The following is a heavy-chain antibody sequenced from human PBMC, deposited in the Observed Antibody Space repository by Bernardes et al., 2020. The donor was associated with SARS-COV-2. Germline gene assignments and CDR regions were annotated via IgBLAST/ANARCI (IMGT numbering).Heavy chain of an antibody. Sequence: GGSLRLSCAASGFTFSSYAMSWVRQAPGKGLEWVSAISGSGGSTYYADSVKGRFTISRDNSKNTLYLQMNSLRAEDTAVYYCATADCSSTSCYTGYYYYYYMDVWGKGTTVTVSS. CDR2: ISGSGGST. J-gene: IGHJ6*03. V-gene: IGHV3-23*01. CDR3: ATADCSSTSCYTGYYYYYYMDV. CDR1: GFTFSSYA. D-gene: IGHD2-2*02.